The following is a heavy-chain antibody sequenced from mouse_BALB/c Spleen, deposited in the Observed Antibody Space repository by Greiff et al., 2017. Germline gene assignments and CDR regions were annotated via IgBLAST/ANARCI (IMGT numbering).Heavy chain of an antibody. Sequence: EVNVVESGGDLVKPGGSLKLSCAASGFTFSSYGMSWVRQTPDKRLEWVATISSGGSYTYYPDSVKGRFTISRDNAKNTLYLQMSSLKSEDTAMYYCASYDYDGDYYAMDYWGQGTSVTVSS. V-gene: IGHV5-6*01. CDR1: GFTFSSYG. D-gene: IGHD2-4*01. CDR3: ASYDYDGDYYAMDY. J-gene: IGHJ4*01. CDR2: ISSGGSYT.